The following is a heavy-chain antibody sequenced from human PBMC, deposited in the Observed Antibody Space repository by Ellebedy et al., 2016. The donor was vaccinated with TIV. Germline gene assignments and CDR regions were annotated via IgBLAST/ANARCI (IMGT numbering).Heavy chain of an antibody. CDR2: FYYSGST. Sequence: MPSETLSLTCTVSGGSISSSTYYWGWIRQPPGKGLEWIGSFYYSGSTYYNPSLKSRVTISVDTSKNQFSLKLTSVTAADTAVYYWARLWASQWNYLFDPWGQGTLVTVSS. CDR3: ARLWASQWNYLFDP. CDR1: GGSISSSTYY. V-gene: IGHV4-39*01. J-gene: IGHJ5*02. D-gene: IGHD1-7*01.